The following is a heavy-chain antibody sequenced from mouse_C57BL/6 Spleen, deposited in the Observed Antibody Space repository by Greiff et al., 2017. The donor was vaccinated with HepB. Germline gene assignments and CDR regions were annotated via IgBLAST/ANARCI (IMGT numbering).Heavy chain of an antibody. Sequence: EVKLMESGGGLVKPGGSLKLSCAASGFTFSSYAMSWVRQTPEKRLEWVATISDGGSYTYYPDNVKGRFTISRDNAKNNLYLQMSHLKSEDTAMYYCARDYGSSYSAMDYWGQGTSVTVSS. CDR2: ISDGGSYT. V-gene: IGHV5-4*01. J-gene: IGHJ4*01. CDR3: ARDYGSSYSAMDY. D-gene: IGHD1-1*01. CDR1: GFTFSSYA.